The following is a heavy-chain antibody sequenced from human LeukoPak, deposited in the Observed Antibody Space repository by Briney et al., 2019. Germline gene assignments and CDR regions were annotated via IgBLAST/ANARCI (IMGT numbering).Heavy chain of an antibody. V-gene: IGHV1-69*04. Sequence: SVKVSCKASGGTFSSYAISWVRQAPGQGLEWMGRIIPILGIANYAQKFQGRVTITADKSTSTAYMELSSLRYEDTAVYYCAXXGSSSYTYYFDYWGQGTLVTVSS. CDR1: GGTFSSYA. D-gene: IGHD6-13*01. CDR2: IIPILGIA. CDR3: AXXGSSSYTYYFDY. J-gene: IGHJ4*02.